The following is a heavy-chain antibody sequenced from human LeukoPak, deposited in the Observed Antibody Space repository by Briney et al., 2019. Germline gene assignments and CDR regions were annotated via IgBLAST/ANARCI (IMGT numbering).Heavy chain of an antibody. CDR2: IYYSGST. CDR1: GGSISSSNYY. D-gene: IGHD6-13*01. CDR3: ATTAISAAGTGGPFDC. V-gene: IGHV4-39*01. J-gene: IGHJ4*02. Sequence: PSETLSLTCTVSGGSISSSNYYWGWIRQPPGKGLEWIASIYYSGSTYYNPSLKSRVTISVDTSQNQFSLKLSSVTAADTAVYYCATTAISAAGTGGPFDCWGQGALVTVSS.